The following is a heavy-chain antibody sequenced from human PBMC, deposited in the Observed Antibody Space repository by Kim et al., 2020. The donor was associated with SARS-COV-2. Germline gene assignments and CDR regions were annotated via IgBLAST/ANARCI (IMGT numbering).Heavy chain of an antibody. Sequence: ASVKVSCKASGYTFTGYYMHWVRQAPGQGLEWMGRINPNSGGTNYAQKFQGRVTMTRDTSISTAYMELSRLRSDDTAVYYCAREGIAVAGLDYWGQGTLVTVSS. D-gene: IGHD6-19*01. CDR3: AREGIAVAGLDY. CDR2: INPNSGGT. J-gene: IGHJ4*02. CDR1: GYTFTGYY. V-gene: IGHV1-2*06.